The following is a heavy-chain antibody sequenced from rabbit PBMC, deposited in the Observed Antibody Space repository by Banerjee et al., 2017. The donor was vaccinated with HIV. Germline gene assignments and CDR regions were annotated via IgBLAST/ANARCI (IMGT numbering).Heavy chain of an antibody. CDR2: IDTGSGST. V-gene: IGHV1S45*01. D-gene: IGHD3-3*01. CDR1: GFSFSSSYW. J-gene: IGHJ6*01. Sequence: QEQLVEFGGGLVKPEGSLTLTCTASGFSFSSSYWICWVRQAPGEGLEWIGCIDTGSGSTVYATWVNGRFTISKTSSTTVTLQMTTVTAADTATYFCARVWALWGPGTLVTVS. CDR3: ARVWAL.